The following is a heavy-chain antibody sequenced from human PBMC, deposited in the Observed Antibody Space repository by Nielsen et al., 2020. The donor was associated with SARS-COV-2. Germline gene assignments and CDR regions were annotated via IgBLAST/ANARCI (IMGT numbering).Heavy chain of an antibody. CDR2: ISSSSSYI. Sequence: GESLKISCAASGFTFSSYSMNWVRQAPGKGLEWVSSISSSSSYIYYADSVKGRFTISRDNAKNSLYLQMNSLRAEDTAVYYCARDDTWIQPTPDRIYFDLWGRGTLVTVSS. J-gene: IGHJ2*01. V-gene: IGHV3-21*01. CDR1: GFTFSSYS. CDR3: ARDDTWIQPTPDRIYFDL. D-gene: IGHD5-18*01.